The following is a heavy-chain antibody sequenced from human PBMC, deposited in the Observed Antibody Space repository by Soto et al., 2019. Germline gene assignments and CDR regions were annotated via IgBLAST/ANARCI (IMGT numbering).Heavy chain of an antibody. D-gene: IGHD2-2*01. CDR3: AYCSSTSCYSWYYYYGMDV. Sequence: GGSLRLSCAASGFTFSSYAMSWVRQAPGKGLEWVSAISGSGGSTYYADSVKGRFTISRDNSKNTLYLQMNSRRAEDTAVYYCAYCSSTSCYSWYYYYGMDVWGQGTTVTVSS. J-gene: IGHJ6*02. CDR2: ISGSGGST. CDR1: GFTFSSYA. V-gene: IGHV3-23*01.